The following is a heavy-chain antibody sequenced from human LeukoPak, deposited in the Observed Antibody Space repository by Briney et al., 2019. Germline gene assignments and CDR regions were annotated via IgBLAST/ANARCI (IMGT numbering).Heavy chain of an antibody. CDR3: ARAFKYSMSGYYFDY. CDR1: GFIFDDYG. D-gene: IGHD2-21*01. Sequence: PGGSLRLSCAASGFIFDDYGMSWVRQAPGKGLEWVPGINWNGGSTGYGDSVKGRFTISRDNAKNSLYLQMNSLRAEDTALYYCARAFKYSMSGYYFDYWGQGTLVTVSS. V-gene: IGHV3-20*04. CDR2: INWNGGST. J-gene: IGHJ4*02.